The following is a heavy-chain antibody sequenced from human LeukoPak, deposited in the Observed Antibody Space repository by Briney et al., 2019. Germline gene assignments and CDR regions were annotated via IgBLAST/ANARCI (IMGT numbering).Heavy chain of an antibody. V-gene: IGHV4-31*03. D-gene: IGHD2-2*01. J-gene: IGHJ5*02. CDR3: ASSLKRGYCSSTSCQVGWFDP. CDR2: IYYSGST. CDR1: GGSISSGGYY. Sequence: SETLSLTCTVSGGSISSGGYYWSWIRQHPGKGLEWIGYIYYSGSTYYNPSPKSRVTISVDTSKNQFSLKLSSVTAADTAVYYCASSLKRGYCSSTSCQVGWFDPWGQGTLVTVSS.